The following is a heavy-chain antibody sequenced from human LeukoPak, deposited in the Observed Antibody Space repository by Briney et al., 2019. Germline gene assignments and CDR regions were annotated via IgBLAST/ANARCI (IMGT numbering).Heavy chain of an antibody. J-gene: IGHJ4*02. CDR2: IYHSGST. V-gene: IGHV4-38-2*02. CDR1: GYSISSGYY. CDR3: ARDQRGGLLWFGELPQGYFDY. D-gene: IGHD3-10*01. Sequence: PSETLSLTCTVSGYSISSGYYWGWIRQPPGKGLEWIGSIYHSGSTYYNPSLKSRVTISVDTSKNQFSLKLSSVTAADTAVYYCARDQRGGLLWFGELPQGYFDYWGQGTLVTVSS.